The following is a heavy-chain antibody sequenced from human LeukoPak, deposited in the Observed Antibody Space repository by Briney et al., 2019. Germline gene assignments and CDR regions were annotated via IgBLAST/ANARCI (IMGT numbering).Heavy chain of an antibody. CDR3: ASARITMIDILDY. D-gene: IGHD3-22*01. J-gene: IGHJ4*02. CDR1: GGSISSYY. V-gene: IGHV4-59*08. Sequence: SETLSLTCTVSGGSISSYYWSWIRQPPGKGLEWIGYIYYSGSTHYNPSLKSRVTISVDTSKDQFSLKLSSVTAADTAVYCCASARITMIDILDYWGQGTLVTVSS. CDR2: IYYSGST.